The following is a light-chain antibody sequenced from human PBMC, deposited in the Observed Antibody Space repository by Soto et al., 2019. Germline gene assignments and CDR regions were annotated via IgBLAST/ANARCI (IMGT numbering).Light chain of an antibody. CDR1: SSDVGGYNY. CDR3: SSYTSSSLYV. V-gene: IGLV2-14*01. J-gene: IGLJ1*01. CDR2: DVS. Sequence: QSVLTKPASVSLSPGQSITISCTGTSSDVGGYNYVSWYQQLPGKAPKLMIYDVSDRPSGVSNRFSGSKSGNTASLTISGLQAEDEADYYCSSYTSSSLYVLGTGTKVTVL.